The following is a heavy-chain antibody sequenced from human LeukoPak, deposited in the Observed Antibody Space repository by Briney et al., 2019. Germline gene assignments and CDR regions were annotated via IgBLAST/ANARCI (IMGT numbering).Heavy chain of an antibody. CDR3: AKGATPPYSSGWYGRYFDY. CDR2: ISYDGSNK. Sequence: GGSLRLSCAASGLTFSDYYMSWIRQAPGKGLEWVAVISYDGSNKYYADSVKGRFTISRDDSKNTLYLQMNSLRAEDTAVYYCAKGATPPYSSGWYGRYFDYWGQGTLVTVSS. D-gene: IGHD6-19*01. J-gene: IGHJ4*02. V-gene: IGHV3-30*18. CDR1: GLTFSDYY.